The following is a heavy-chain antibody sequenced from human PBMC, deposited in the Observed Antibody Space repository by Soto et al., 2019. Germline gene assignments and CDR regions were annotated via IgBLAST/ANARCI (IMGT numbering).Heavy chain of an antibody. CDR1: GGSISSGDYY. CDR2: IYHSGST. CDR3: ARNSYSSGYGFFDY. D-gene: IGHD5-18*01. Sequence: SETLSLTCTVSGGSISSGDYYWSWLRQHPGKGLEWIGYIYHSGSTHYNPSLESRVTLSVDTSKNQFSLKLSSMTAADTAVYYCARNSYSSGYGFFDYWGQGSLVTVSS. V-gene: IGHV4-31*03. J-gene: IGHJ4*02.